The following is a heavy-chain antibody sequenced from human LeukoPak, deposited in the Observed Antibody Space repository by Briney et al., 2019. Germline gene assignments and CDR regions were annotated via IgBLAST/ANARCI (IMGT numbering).Heavy chain of an antibody. Sequence: GGSLRRSCAASGFTFSSYSMNWVRQAPGKGLEWVSSISSSSCYIYYADSVKGRFTISRDNAKNSLYLQMNSLRAEDTTVYYCARDLDSSGYYYGYFQHWGQGTLVTVSS. J-gene: IGHJ1*01. D-gene: IGHD3-22*01. V-gene: IGHV3-21*01. CDR1: GFTFSSYS. CDR3: ARDLDSSGYYYGYFQH. CDR2: ISSSSCYI.